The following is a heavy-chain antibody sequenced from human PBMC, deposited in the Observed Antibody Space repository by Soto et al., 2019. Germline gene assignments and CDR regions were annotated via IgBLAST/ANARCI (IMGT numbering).Heavy chain of an antibody. J-gene: IGHJ1*01. CDR2: ISSSSSYI. CDR1: GFTFSSYS. V-gene: IGHV3-21*01. CDR3: ATPSPGSTVTTFYECQH. Sequence: GGSLRLSCAASGFTFSSYSMNWVRQAPGKGLEWVSSISSSSSYIYYADSVKGRFTISRDNAKNSLYLQMNSLRAEDTAVYYCATPSPGSTVTTFYECQHWGQGTLVTVSS. D-gene: IGHD4-17*01.